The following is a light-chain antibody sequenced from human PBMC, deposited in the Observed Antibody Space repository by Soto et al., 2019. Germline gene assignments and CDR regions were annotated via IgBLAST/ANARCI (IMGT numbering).Light chain of an antibody. CDR1: QSVSSN. V-gene: IGKV3-15*01. CDR3: LKYGSSPGWT. Sequence: EIVMKQSPATLSVSPGERATLSCRASQSVSSNLAWYQQKPGQAPRLLIYGASTRATGIPARFSGSGSGTEFTLTIGRLDPEDFAVYYCLKYGSSPGWTFGPGTKVDIK. J-gene: IGKJ1*01. CDR2: GAS.